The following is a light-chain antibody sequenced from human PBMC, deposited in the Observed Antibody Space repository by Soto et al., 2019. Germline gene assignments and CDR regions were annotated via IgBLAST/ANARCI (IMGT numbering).Light chain of an antibody. V-gene: IGLV2-23*01. Sequence: QSVLTQPASVSGSPGQSITISCTGTSNDVGSYNLVSWYQQHPGKVPKLMVYEGSKRPSGVSDRFSGSKSGNTASLTISGLQAEDEADYYCCSYGGPTASRVFGGGTKVTVL. CDR3: CSYGGPTASRV. J-gene: IGLJ2*01. CDR1: SNDVGSYNL. CDR2: EGS.